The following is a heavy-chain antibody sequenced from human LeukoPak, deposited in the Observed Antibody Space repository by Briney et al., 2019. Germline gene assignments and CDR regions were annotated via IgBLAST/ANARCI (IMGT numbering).Heavy chain of an antibody. Sequence: SETLSLTCTVSGGSISSSTSYWGWIRQPPGKGLEWIGSIYYSGSTYYNPSLKSRVTMSVDTSKNQFSLKLSSVTAADTAVYYCATLSRVSVGYWGQGTLVTVSS. J-gene: IGHJ4*02. CDR1: GGSISSSTSY. V-gene: IGHV4-39*01. CDR2: IYYSGST. D-gene: IGHD6-13*01. CDR3: ATLSRVSVGY.